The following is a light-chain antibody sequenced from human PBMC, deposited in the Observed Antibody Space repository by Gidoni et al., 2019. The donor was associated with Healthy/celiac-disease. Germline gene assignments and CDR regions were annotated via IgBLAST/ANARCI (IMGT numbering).Light chain of an antibody. Sequence: EIVMTQSTATLSVSPGERATLSCRASQSVSSDLAWYQQKPGQAPRLLIYGASTRATGIPARFSGSGSGTEFTPTISSLQSEDFAVYYCQQYNNWPPVTFGQGTKVEIK. V-gene: IGKV3-15*01. CDR2: GAS. CDR3: QQYNNWPPVT. J-gene: IGKJ1*01. CDR1: QSVSSD.